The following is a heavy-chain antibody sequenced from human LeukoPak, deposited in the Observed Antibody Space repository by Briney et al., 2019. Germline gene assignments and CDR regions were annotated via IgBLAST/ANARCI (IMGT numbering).Heavy chain of an antibody. V-gene: IGHV4-30-4*01. D-gene: IGHD3-10*01. CDR2: IYYSGST. Sequence: SQTLSLTCTVSGGSISSGDYYWSWIRQPPGKGLEWIGHIYYSGSTYYNPSLKSRVTISVDTSKNQFSLKLSSVTAADTAVYYCARAGIWFGEFDLFDYWGQGTLVTVSS. CDR3: ARAGIWFGEFDLFDY. J-gene: IGHJ4*02. CDR1: GGSISSGDYY.